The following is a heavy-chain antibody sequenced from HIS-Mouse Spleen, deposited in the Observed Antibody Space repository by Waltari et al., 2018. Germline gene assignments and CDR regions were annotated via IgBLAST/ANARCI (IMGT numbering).Heavy chain of an antibody. D-gene: IGHD6-13*01. J-gene: IGHJ2*01. CDR3: ARGGLAAAGWYFDL. CDR1: GFTVSSNY. V-gene: IGHV3-53*01. CDR2: IYSGGST. Sequence: EVQLVESGGGLIQPGGSLRLSCAASGFTVSSNYMSWVRRAPGKGVGGVSVIYSGGSTDYADSLKGRFTISRDNSKNTLYLQMNSLRAEDTAVYYCARGGLAAAGWYFDLWGRGTLVTVSS.